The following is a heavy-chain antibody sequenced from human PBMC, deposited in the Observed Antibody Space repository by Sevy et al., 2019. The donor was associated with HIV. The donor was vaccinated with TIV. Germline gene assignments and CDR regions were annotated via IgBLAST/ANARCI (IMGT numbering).Heavy chain of an antibody. CDR3: VKERVGYISSWYYFDY. Sequence: GGSLRLSCIASGSTVNPYAMSWVRQAPGKGLEWVAVINNSGGSTDYADSVRGRFSISRDNPNVYLEMNSLRVEDTAVYYCVKERVGYISSWYYFDYWGQGTLVTDSS. CDR2: INNSGGST. D-gene: IGHD6-13*01. V-gene: IGHV3-23*01. CDR1: GSTVNPYA. J-gene: IGHJ4*02.